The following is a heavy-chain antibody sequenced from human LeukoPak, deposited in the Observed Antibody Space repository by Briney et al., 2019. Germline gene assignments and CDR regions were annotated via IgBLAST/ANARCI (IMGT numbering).Heavy chain of an antibody. V-gene: IGHV3-23*01. D-gene: IGHD3-22*01. CDR2: ISGSGGTT. CDR3: AKDYYYDSSGYWRWAAFDI. J-gene: IGHJ3*02. Sequence: GGSLRLSCAASGFTFSSYGMNWVRQAPGKGLEWVSGISGSGGTTYYADSVRGRFTISRDNSKNTLYLQMNSLRTEDTAVYYCAKDYYYDSSGYWRWAAFDIWGQGTMVTVSS. CDR1: GFTFSSYG.